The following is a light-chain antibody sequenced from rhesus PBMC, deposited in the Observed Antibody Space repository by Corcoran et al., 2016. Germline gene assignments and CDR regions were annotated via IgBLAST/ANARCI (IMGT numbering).Light chain of an antibody. J-gene: IGLJ6*01. CDR1: SNNVGNQG. CDR2: RNN. CDR3: SAWDSSLSADV. Sequence: QAGLTQPHSVSKGLRQTATLTCTGNSNNVGNQGAAWLQQHQGHPPKLLSYRNNNRRSGISERFSASRSGNTASLTITGLQPEDEADYYCSAWDSSLSADVFGSGTKLTVL. V-gene: IGLV10-114*01.